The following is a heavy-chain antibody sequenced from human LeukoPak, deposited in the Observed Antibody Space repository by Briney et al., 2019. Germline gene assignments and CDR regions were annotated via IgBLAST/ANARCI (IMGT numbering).Heavy chain of an antibody. CDR1: GGSISSYY. J-gene: IGHJ4*02. CDR2: IYYSGST. D-gene: IGHD5-18*01. CDR3: ARHQYTAMVYYYFDY. V-gene: IGHV4-59*08. Sequence: ASETLSLTCTVSGGSISSYYWSWIRQPPGKGLEWIGYIYYSGSTNYNPSLKSRVTISVDTSKNQFSLKLSSVTAADTAVYYCARHQYTAMVYYYFDYWGQGTLVTVSS.